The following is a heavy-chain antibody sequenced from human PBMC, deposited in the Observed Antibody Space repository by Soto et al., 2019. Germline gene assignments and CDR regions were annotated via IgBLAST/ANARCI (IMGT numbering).Heavy chain of an antibody. CDR2: ISGSGVIT. V-gene: IGHV3-23*01. D-gene: IGHD5-18*01. J-gene: IGHJ6*02. Sequence: PGVSLILSCAASGFTFSSYAMGWVRQAPGKGLDWVSVISGSGVITYSADSVKGRFTISRYNSKNILYLQMNSLRAEDTAVYYCAKGIPDTGGYYYYSMDVWGQGTAVTVS. CDR3: AKGIPDTGGYYYYSMDV. CDR1: GFTFSSYA.